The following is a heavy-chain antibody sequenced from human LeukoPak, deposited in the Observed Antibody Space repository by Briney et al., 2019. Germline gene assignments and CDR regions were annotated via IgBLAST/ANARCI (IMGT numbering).Heavy chain of an antibody. Sequence: SETLSLTCTVSGGSISSSSYYWGWIRQPPGKGLEWIGSIYYSGSTYYNPSLKSRVTISVDTSKNQSSLKLSSVTAADTAVYYCASLKRGYSGYDSVSRDYWGQGTLVTVSS. CDR2: IYYSGST. J-gene: IGHJ4*02. CDR3: ASLKRGYSGYDSVSRDY. CDR1: GGSISSSSYY. D-gene: IGHD5-12*01. V-gene: IGHV4-39*01.